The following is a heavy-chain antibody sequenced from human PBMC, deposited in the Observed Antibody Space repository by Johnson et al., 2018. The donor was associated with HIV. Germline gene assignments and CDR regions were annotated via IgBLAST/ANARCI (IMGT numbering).Heavy chain of an antibody. CDR2: ISGSGGTI. J-gene: IGHJ3*02. CDR3: ARRADAFDI. Sequence: EVQLVESGGGVVQPGRSLRLSCAASGFTFDDYAMHWVRQPPGKGLEWVSLISGSGGTIYYADSVKGRFTISRDNSKNSLYLQMNSLRAGDTAVYYCARRADAFDIWGQGTMVTVSS. CDR1: GFTFDDYA. V-gene: IGHV3-43*02.